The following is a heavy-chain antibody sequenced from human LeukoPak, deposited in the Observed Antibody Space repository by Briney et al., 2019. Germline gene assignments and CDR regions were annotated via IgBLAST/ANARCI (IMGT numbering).Heavy chain of an antibody. Sequence: TGGSLRLSCVASGFTFSSYGMHWVRQAPGKGVEWVAFIRYDGSHKYYADSVKGRFTISRDNSKNTLYLQMNSLRAEDTAVHYCAKVAAAAGSGEGNWFDPWGQGTLVTVSS. CDR3: AKVAAAAGSGEGNWFDP. V-gene: IGHV3-30*02. J-gene: IGHJ5*02. CDR2: IRYDGSHK. D-gene: IGHD6-13*01. CDR1: GFTFSSYG.